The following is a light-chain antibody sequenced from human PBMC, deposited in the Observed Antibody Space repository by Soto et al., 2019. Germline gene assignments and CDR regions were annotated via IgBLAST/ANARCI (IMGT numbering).Light chain of an antibody. CDR3: QQFSSYPLT. J-gene: IGKJ4*01. V-gene: IGKV3-20*01. CDR1: QSVGNN. CDR2: DAS. Sequence: EIVMTQSPAKLSLSPCDRTTLSCRASQSVGNNLAWYQQKPGQAPRLLIYDASSRATGIPDRFSGGGSGTDFTLTISRLEPEDFAVYYCQQFSSYPLTFGGGTKVDI.